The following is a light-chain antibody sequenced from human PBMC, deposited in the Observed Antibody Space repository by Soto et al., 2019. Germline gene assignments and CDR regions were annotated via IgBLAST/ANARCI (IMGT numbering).Light chain of an antibody. J-gene: IGKJ5*01. CDR1: QDISSW. V-gene: IGKV1-12*01. Sequence: DIQMTQSPSSVFASVGDRVTITCRASQDISSWLAWYQQKPGRAPKLLISDASSLQSGVPSRFSGSGSGTDFTLTISSLQPEDSAIYYCQQANSFPITFGQGTRREIK. CDR2: DAS. CDR3: QQANSFPIT.